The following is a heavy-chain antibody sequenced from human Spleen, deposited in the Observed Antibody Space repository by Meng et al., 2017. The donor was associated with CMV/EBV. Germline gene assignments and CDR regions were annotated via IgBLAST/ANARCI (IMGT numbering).Heavy chain of an antibody. Sequence: GGSLRLSCAASGFIFTDYYMTWIRQAPGKGLEWISYISPSSTSIYYADSVKGRFIMSRDNSKNTLYLEMRSLRADDTAVYYCARDWSSNGPYYFDSWGQGTLVTVSS. CDR2: ISPSSTSI. J-gene: IGHJ4*02. V-gene: IGHV3-11*01. CDR1: GFIFTDYY. D-gene: IGHD2-8*01. CDR3: ARDWSSNGPYYFDS.